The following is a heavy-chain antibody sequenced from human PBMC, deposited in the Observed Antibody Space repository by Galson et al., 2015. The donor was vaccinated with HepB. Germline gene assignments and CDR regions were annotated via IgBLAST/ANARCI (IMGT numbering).Heavy chain of an antibody. V-gene: IGHV3-7*03. D-gene: IGHD6-19*01. Sequence: SLRLSCAASGFTFKNYWMSWVRQAPGKGLEWVANINHDGSEKYYVDSVKGRLTISRDNANKSLYLQMNSPRAEDTAVYYCAGGGHSSGWSFDYWGLGTLVTVSS. CDR2: INHDGSEK. J-gene: IGHJ4*02. CDR3: AGGGHSSGWSFDY. CDR1: GFTFKNYW.